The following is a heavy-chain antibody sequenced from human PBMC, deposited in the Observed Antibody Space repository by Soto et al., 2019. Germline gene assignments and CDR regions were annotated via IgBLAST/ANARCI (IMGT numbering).Heavy chain of an antibody. CDR2: MSGSGDFT. V-gene: IGHV3-23*01. CDR3: AKDFSSGRYYFDS. D-gene: IGHD6-25*01. Sequence: EVQLLESGGGLVQPGGSLRLSCVASGFPFRSYAMNWVRQVPGKGLEWVSGMSGSGDFTYYADSVKGRCTISRDNSKNTLYLQMISLRAEDTAMYYCAKDFSSGRYYFDSWGQGTRVTVSS. J-gene: IGHJ4*02. CDR1: GFPFRSYA.